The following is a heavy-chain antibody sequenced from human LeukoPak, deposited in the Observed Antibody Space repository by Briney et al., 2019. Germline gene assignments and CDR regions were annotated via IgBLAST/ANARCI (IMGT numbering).Heavy chain of an antibody. V-gene: IGHV3-53*01. CDR2: IYSGGST. Sequence: GGSLRLSCAASGFTVSSNYMSWVRQAPGKGLEWVSVIYSGGSTYYADSVKGRFTISRDNSKNTLYLQMNSLRAEDTAVYYCARGSSGWDVGYYYYYGMDVWGQGTTVTVSS. CDR1: GFTVSSNY. D-gene: IGHD6-19*01. CDR3: ARGSSGWDVGYYYYYGMDV. J-gene: IGHJ6*02.